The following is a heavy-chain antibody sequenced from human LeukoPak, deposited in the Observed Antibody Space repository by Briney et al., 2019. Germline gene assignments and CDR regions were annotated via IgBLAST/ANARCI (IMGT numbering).Heavy chain of an antibody. Sequence: PGGSLRLSCAASGFTFSNFAMHWVRQAPGKGLEWVAVISYDGDNEYYADSVKGQFTISRDNSKDRLYLQMNSLRAEDTAVYYCAKDAPQSIAARSLYYYYYGMDVWGQGTTVTVSS. CDR1: GFTFSNFA. V-gene: IGHV3-30-3*01. J-gene: IGHJ6*02. CDR2: ISYDGDNE. CDR3: AKDAPQSIAARSLYYYYYGMDV. D-gene: IGHD6-6*01.